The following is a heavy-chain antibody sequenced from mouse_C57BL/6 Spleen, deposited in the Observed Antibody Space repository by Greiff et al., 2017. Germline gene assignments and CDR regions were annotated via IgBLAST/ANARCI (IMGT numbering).Heavy chain of an antibody. Sequence: QVQLQQSGPELVKPGASVKISCTASGYAFSSSWMNWVKQRPGKGLEWIGRLYPGDGDTNYNGKLKGKATLTADKSSSTAYMQLSRLTSEDSSVYFCASPYYYGSSSSGMDYWGQGTSVTVSS. CDR1: GYAFSSSW. CDR3: ASPYYYGSSSSGMDY. V-gene: IGHV1-82*01. CDR2: LYPGDGDT. D-gene: IGHD1-1*01. J-gene: IGHJ4*01.